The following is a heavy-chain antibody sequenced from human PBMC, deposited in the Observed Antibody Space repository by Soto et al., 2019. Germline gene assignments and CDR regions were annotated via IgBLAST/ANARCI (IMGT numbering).Heavy chain of an antibody. V-gene: IGHV3-33*01. CDR3: ARDRAIAPGYSWFDP. CDR1: GFTFSSYG. Sequence: QVQLVESGGGVVQPGRSLRLSCAASGFTFSSYGMHWVRQAPGKGLEWVAVIWYDGSNKYYADSVKGRFTISRDNSKNTLDLQMNSLRAEDTAVYYCARDRAIAPGYSWFDPWGQGTLVNVSS. CDR2: IWYDGSNK. J-gene: IGHJ5*02. D-gene: IGHD5-12*01.